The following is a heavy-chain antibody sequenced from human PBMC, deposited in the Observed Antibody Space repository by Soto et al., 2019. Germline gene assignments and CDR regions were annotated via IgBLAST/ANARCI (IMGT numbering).Heavy chain of an antibody. D-gene: IGHD3-3*01. V-gene: IGHV1-69*01. CDR1: GGTFSSYA. Sequence: QVQLVQSGAEVKKPGSSVKVSCKASGGTFSSYAISWVRQAPGQGLEWMGGIIPIFGTANYAQKFQGRVTITADESTSTAYMELSSLRSEDTAVYYCAIGNKARYYDFWSGYYSSDWFAPWGQGTLVTVSS. CDR2: IIPIFGTA. J-gene: IGHJ5*02. CDR3: AIGNKARYYDFWSGYYSSDWFAP.